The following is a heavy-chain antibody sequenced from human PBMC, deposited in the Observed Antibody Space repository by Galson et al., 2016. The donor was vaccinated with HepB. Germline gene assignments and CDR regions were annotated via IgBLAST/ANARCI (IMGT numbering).Heavy chain of an antibody. J-gene: IGHJ4*02. CDR3: ARDPLFDY. CDR2: INPIFGTG. Sequence: SVKVSCKASGGTFSSYGISWVRQAPGQGLEWMGGINPIFGTGNNAQKFQGRVTITADESTSTAYMELSSLRSEDTAVYYCARDPLFDYWGQGTLVTVSP. CDR1: GGTFSSYG. V-gene: IGHV1-69*13.